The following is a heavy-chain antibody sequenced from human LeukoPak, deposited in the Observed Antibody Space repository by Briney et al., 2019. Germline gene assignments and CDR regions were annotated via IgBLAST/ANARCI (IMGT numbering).Heavy chain of an antibody. CDR1: GYTFTGYY. V-gene: IGHV1-2*04. Sequence: ASVKVSCKASGYTFTGYYTHWVRQAPGQGLEWMGWINPNSGGTNYAQKFQGWVTMTRDTSISTAYMELSRLRSDDTAVYYCARDLPEKQLVPGPGGYGMDVWGQGTTVTVSS. CDR2: INPNSGGT. CDR3: ARDLPEKQLVPGPGGYGMDV. J-gene: IGHJ6*02. D-gene: IGHD6-13*01.